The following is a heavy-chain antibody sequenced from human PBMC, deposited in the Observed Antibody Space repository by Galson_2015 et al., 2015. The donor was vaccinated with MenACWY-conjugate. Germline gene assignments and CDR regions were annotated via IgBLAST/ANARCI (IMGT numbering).Heavy chain of an antibody. CDR3: ARVYSGSPDYGMDV. CDR2: IRYDGGDK. J-gene: IGHJ6*02. Sequence: SLRLSCAASGFSFSSYAMHWVRQAPGKGLEWVAFIRYDGGDKYYADSVKGRFTISRDNSKNTLYLQVNSLRTEDTAIYYCARVYSGSPDYGMDVWGQGTTVTVSS. D-gene: IGHD1-26*01. V-gene: IGHV3-30*02. CDR1: GFSFSSYA.